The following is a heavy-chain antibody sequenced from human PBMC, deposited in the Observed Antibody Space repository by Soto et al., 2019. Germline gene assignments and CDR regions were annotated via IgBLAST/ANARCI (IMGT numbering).Heavy chain of an antibody. D-gene: IGHD2-15*01. J-gene: IGHJ5*02. V-gene: IGHV5-51*01. CDR2: IYPGDSDT. CDR1: GYSFTSYW. CDR3: ARLVGYCSGGSCYLYNWFDP. Sequence: GESLKISCKGSGYSFTSYWIGWVRQMPGKGLEWMGIIYPGDSDTRYSPSFQGQVTISADKSISTAYLQWSSLKASDTAMYYCARLVGYCSGGSCYLYNWFDPWGQGTLVTVSS.